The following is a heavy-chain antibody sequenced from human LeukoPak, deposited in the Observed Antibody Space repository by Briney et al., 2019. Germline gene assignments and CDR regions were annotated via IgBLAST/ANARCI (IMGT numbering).Heavy chain of an antibody. CDR3: ARQEGSVEIFDY. CDR2: IYYSGST. CDR1: GGSISSYY. V-gene: IGHV4-59*08. D-gene: IGHD5/OR15-5a*01. J-gene: IGHJ4*02. Sequence: SETLSLTCTVSGGSISSYYWSWIRQPPGKGLEWIGYIYYSGSTNYNPSLKSRVTISVDTSKNQFSLKLSSVTAADTAVYYCARQEGSVEIFDYWGQGTLVTVSS.